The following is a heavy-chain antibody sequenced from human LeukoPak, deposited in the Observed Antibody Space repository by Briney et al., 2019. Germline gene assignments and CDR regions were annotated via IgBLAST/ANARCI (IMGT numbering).Heavy chain of an antibody. V-gene: IGHV3-72*01. J-gene: IGHJ4*02. CDR2: SKNKANAYST. Sequence: GGSLRLSCAVSGFTFIDHHMDWVRQAPGKGLEWIGRSKNKANAYSTVYAASVKGRFTFSRDDPKNSLYLQMDSLKDEDTAVYYCSRIFYHGSTGYYPDHWGQGTLVTVSS. D-gene: IGHD3-9*01. CDR1: GFTFIDHH. CDR3: SRIFYHGSTGYYPDH.